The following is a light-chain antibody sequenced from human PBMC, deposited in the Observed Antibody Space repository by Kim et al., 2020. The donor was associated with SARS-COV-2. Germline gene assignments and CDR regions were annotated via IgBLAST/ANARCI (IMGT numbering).Light chain of an antibody. CDR3: QTWGTGIHWV. V-gene: IGLV4-69*01. J-gene: IGLJ3*02. CDR1: SGHSSYA. CDR2: LNSNGSH. Sequence: SVKLTCTLSSGHSSYAIAWHQQEPEKGPRYLMKLNSNGSHSKGDGIPDRFSGSSSGAERYLTIASLQSEDEADYYCQTWGTGIHWVFGGGTQLTVL.